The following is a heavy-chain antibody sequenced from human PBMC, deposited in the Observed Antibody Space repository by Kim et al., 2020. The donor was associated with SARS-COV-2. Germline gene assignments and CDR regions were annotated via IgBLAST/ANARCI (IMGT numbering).Heavy chain of an antibody. CDR1: GFRLSDYF. J-gene: IGHJ5*02. Sequence: GGSLRLSCSAPGFRLSDYFMQWVRQAPGKGLEYVSGLNNDGTSSYYVDSVKGRFTVSRDNPKNTLYLQMSSLRPDDTAVYYCVKGYSGYEASWGQGTLVTVSS. CDR3: VKGYSGYEAS. D-gene: IGHD5-12*01. V-gene: IGHV3-64D*06. CDR2: LNNDGTSS.